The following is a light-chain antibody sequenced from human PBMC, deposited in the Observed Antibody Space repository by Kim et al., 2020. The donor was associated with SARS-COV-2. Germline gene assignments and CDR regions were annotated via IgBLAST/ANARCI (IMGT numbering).Light chain of an antibody. V-gene: IGKV1-5*03. J-gene: IGKJ1*01. CDR3: QQYDSFTRTWT. CDR2: KAS. Sequence: DIQLTQSPSTLSASVGYSVTIICRASQSVSWWLAWYQQKPGQGPNLLIYKASTLESGVPSRFSGSGSGREFSLTISSLQPEDFATYYCQQYDSFTRTWTFGQGTKVDIK. CDR1: QSVSWW.